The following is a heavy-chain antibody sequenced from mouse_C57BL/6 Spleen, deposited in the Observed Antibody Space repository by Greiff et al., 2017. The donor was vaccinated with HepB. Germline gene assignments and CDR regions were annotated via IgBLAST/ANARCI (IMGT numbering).Heavy chain of an antibody. Sequence: QVQLQQSGPELVKPGASVKISCKASGYAFSSSWMNWVKQRPGKGLEWIGRIYPGDGDTNYNGKFKGKATLTADKSSSTAYMQLSSLTSEDSAVYFCARKETDYWGQGTTLTVSS. CDR1: GYAFSSSW. V-gene: IGHV1-82*01. CDR2: IYPGDGDT. J-gene: IGHJ2*01. CDR3: ARKETDY.